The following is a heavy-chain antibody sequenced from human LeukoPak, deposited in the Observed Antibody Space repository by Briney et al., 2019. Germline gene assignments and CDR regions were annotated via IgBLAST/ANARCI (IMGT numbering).Heavy chain of an antibody. J-gene: IGHJ4*02. D-gene: IGHD1-26*01. V-gene: IGHV3-66*01. CDR1: GFTVSSNY. CDR2: IYSGGST. Sequence: AGGSLRLSCAASGFTVSSNYMSWVRQAPGKGLEWVSVIYSGGSTYYADSVKGRFTISRDNSKNTLCLQMNSLRAEDTAVYYCAELGSGSYYVNYWGQGTLVTVSS. CDR3: AELGSGSYYVNY.